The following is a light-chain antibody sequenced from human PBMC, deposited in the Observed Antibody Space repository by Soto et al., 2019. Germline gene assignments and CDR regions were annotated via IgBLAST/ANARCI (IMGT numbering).Light chain of an antibody. Sequence: DIQMTQSTSTLSASVGDRVTITCRASQSISSWLAWYQQKPGKAPKLLIYDASSLESGVPSRVSGSGSGTESTLTISSLKPDDFATYYCQQYNTFWTFGPGTKVDIK. CDR1: QSISSW. CDR2: DAS. V-gene: IGKV1-5*01. J-gene: IGKJ1*01. CDR3: QQYNTFWT.